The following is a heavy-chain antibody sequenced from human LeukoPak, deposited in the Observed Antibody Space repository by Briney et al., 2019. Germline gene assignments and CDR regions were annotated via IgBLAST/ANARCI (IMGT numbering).Heavy chain of an antibody. CDR2: ISGSGGST. D-gene: IGHD3-3*01. CDR1: GFTFSSYA. CDR3: AKASYYDFWSGYYSFDY. Sequence: PGGSLRLSCAASGFTFSSYAMSWVRQAPGKGLEWVSAISGSGGSTYYADSVKGRFTISRDNSKNTLHLQMNSLRAEDTAVYYCAKASYYDFWSGYYSFDYWGQGTLVTVSS. V-gene: IGHV3-23*01. J-gene: IGHJ4*02.